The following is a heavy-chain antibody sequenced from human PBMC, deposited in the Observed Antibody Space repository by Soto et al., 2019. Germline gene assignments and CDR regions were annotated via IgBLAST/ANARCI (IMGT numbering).Heavy chain of an antibody. CDR1: GGSISSGGYY. CDR2: IYYSGST. Sequence: SETLSLTCTVSGGSISSGGYYWSWIRQHPGKGLEWIGYIYYSGSTYYNPSLKSRVTISVDTSKNQFSLKLSSVTAADTAVYYCAREKGCISTSCKNWFDPWGQGTLVTVSS. J-gene: IGHJ5*02. CDR3: AREKGCISTSCKNWFDP. D-gene: IGHD2-2*01. V-gene: IGHV4-30-4*08.